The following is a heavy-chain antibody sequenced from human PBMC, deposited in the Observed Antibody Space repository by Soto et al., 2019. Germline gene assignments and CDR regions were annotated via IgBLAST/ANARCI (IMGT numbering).Heavy chain of an antibody. J-gene: IGHJ5*02. CDR2: IYHSGST. CDR1: GGSISSSNW. V-gene: IGHV4-4*02. CDR3: AEHQSGSSSWYPGNWFDP. D-gene: IGHD6-13*01. Sequence: LSLTFAVSGGSISSSNWWSWVRQPPGKGLEWIGEIYHSGSTNYNPSLKSRVTISVDKSKNQFSLKLSSVTAADTAVYYCAEHQSGSSSWYPGNWFDPWGQGTLVTVSS.